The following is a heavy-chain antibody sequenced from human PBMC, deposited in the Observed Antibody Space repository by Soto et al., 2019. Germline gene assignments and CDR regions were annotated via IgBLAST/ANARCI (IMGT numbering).Heavy chain of an antibody. Sequence: SETLSLTCVVNGGAFSGHYWSWIRQSPGKGLEWIGEINQSGTTNYNPSLRSRVTISADTSKKQFALKLNSVTAADTAVYYCARESAYCTSTPCYRKHWLDVWGQGTTVTVSS. CDR1: GGAFSGHY. CDR2: INQSGTT. CDR3: ARESAYCTSTPCYRKHWLDV. J-gene: IGHJ6*02. D-gene: IGHD2-2*01. V-gene: IGHV4-34*01.